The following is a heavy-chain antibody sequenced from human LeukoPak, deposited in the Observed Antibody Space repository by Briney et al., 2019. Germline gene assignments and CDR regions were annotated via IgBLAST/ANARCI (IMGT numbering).Heavy chain of an antibody. J-gene: IGHJ4*02. Sequence: GGSLRLSCATSGFSFSSYAMSWVRQAPGKVLEWVSYISSSGSTRYYADSVKGRFTISRDNAKNSLYLQINSLRAEDTAVYYCARASITMARGELVFYFDYWGQGTLVTVSS. CDR2: ISSSGSTR. CDR3: ARASITMARGELVFYFDY. V-gene: IGHV3-48*03. D-gene: IGHD3-10*01. CDR1: GFSFSSYA.